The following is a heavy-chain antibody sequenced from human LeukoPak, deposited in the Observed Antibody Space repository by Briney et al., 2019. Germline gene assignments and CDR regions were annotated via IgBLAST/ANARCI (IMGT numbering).Heavy chain of an antibody. V-gene: IGHV3-23*01. Sequence: GSLRLSCAASGFTFSSYAMSWVGQAPGKGLEWVSALRGSGGSTYYADSVKGRFTISRDNSKNTLYLQMNSLRAEDTAVYYCAKDPERGYSGYGYGGYDYWGQGTLVTVSS. D-gene: IGHD5-12*01. J-gene: IGHJ4*02. CDR2: LRGSGGST. CDR3: AKDPERGYSGYGYGGYDY. CDR1: GFTFSSYA.